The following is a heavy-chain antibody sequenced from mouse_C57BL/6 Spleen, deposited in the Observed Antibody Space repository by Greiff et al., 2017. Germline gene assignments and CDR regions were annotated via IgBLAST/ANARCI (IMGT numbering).Heavy chain of an antibody. CDR1: GYTFTSYG. Sequence: VQLQQSGAELARPGAPVKLSCKASGYTFTSYGISWVKQRTGQGLEWIGEIYPRSGNTYYNEKFKGKATLTADKSSSTAYMELRSLTSEDSAVYFCARGGFNWYFDVWGTGTTVTVSS. CDR2: IYPRSGNT. J-gene: IGHJ1*03. CDR3: ARGGFNWYFDV. V-gene: IGHV1-81*01.